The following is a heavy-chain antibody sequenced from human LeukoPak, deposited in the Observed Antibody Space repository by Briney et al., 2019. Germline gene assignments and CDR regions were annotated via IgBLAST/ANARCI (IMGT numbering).Heavy chain of an antibody. CDR1: GGSIGSYY. Sequence: SETLSLTCTVSGGSIGSYYWSWIRQPPGKGLEWIGSIYYSGSTYYNPSLKSRVTISVDTSKNQFSLKLSSVTAADTAVYYCARHEPAVVVTAIDSRFDPWGQGTLVTVSS. V-gene: IGHV4-59*05. D-gene: IGHD2-21*02. J-gene: IGHJ5*02. CDR2: IYYSGST. CDR3: ARHEPAVVVTAIDSRFDP.